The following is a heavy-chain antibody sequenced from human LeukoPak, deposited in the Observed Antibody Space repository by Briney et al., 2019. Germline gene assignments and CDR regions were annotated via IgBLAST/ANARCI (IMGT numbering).Heavy chain of an antibody. CDR1: GGSFSGYY. V-gene: IGHV4-4*07. CDR2: IHTSGRT. D-gene: IGHD2-21*02. Sequence: SETLSLTCAVYGGSFSGYYWSWIRQPAGKGLEWIGRIHTSGRTNYNPSLRSRVTMSVDTSNNQFSLKLSSVTAADTAGYYCARDRGDYGSSDFWGLGTLVTVSS. J-gene: IGHJ4*02. CDR3: ARDRGDYGSSDF.